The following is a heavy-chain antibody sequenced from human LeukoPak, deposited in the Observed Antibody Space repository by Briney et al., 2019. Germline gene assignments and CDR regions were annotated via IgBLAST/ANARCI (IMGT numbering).Heavy chain of an antibody. CDR1: GFSLSTSGMR. CDR2: IDWDDDK. D-gene: IGHD2-2*01. V-gene: IGHV2-70*04. CDR3: ARMGDCSSTSCNQNWFDP. J-gene: IGHJ5*02. Sequence: SGPALVKPTQTLTLTCTFSGFSLSTSGMRVSWIRQPPGKALEWLARIDWDDDKFYSTSLKTRLTISKDTSKNQVVLTMTNMDPVDTATYYCARMGDCSSTSCNQNWFDPWGQGTLVTVSS.